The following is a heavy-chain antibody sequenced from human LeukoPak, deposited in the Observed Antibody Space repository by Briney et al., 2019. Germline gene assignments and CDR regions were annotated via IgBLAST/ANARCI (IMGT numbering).Heavy chain of an antibody. Sequence: SETLSLTCAVYGGSFSGYYWSWIRQPPGKGLEWIGEINHSGSTNYNPSLKSRVTISVDTSKNQFSLKLSSVTAADTAVYYCARGTPYDYGGNAPFDYWGQGTLVTVSS. V-gene: IGHV4-34*01. J-gene: IGHJ4*02. CDR2: INHSGST. D-gene: IGHD4-23*01. CDR1: GGSFSGYY. CDR3: ARGTPYDYGGNAPFDY.